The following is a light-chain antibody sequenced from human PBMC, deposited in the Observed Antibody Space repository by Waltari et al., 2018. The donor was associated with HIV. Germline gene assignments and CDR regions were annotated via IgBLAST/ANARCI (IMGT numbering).Light chain of an antibody. Sequence: QSALTQPPSPSGSPGQSVTIHCTGTRSEVAVSTYVSWYQRHPGKAPKLMIYGVNKRPSGVPDRFSGSKSGNTASLTVSGLQAEDEAEYYCSSYAGSNNVVFGGGTKLTVL. J-gene: IGLJ2*01. CDR2: GVN. CDR3: SSYAGSNNVV. CDR1: RSEVAVSTY. V-gene: IGLV2-8*01.